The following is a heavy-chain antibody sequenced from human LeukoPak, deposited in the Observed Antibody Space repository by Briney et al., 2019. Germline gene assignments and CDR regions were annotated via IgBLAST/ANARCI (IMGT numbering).Heavy chain of an antibody. J-gene: IGHJ4*02. V-gene: IGHV4-34*01. CDR2: INHSGST. CDR1: GGSFSGYY. D-gene: IGHD2-2*01. CDR3: ARGLYEAAMPKANFDY. Sequence: SETLSLTCAVYGGSFSGYYWSWIRQPPGKGLEWIGEINHSGSTNYNPSLKSRVTISVDTSKNQFSLKLSSVTAADTAVYYCARGLYEAAMPKANFDYWGQGTLVTVSS.